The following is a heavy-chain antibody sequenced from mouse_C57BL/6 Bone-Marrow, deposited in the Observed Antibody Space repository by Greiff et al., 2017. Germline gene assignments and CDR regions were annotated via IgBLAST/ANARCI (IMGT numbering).Heavy chain of an antibody. CDR2: ISYDGSN. V-gene: IGHV3-6*01. J-gene: IGHJ4*01. CDR3: ARRGDGYAMDY. CDR1: GYSITSGYY. Sequence: EVKLMESGPGLVKPSQSLSLTCSVTGYSITSGYYWNWIRQFPGNKLEWMGYISYDGSNNYNPSLKNRISITRDTSKNQFFLKLNSVTTEDTATYYCARRGDGYAMDYWGQGTSVTVSS. D-gene: IGHD2-3*01.